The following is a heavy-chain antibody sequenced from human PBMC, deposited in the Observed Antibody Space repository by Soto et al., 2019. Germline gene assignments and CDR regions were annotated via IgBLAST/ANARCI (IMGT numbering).Heavy chain of an antibody. J-gene: IGHJ6*02. V-gene: IGHV3-23*01. CDR3: GKCHHNSGGSNGGMDV. Sequence: EVQLLESGGGLVQPGGSLRLSCAASGFTFSTYAMRWVRQAPGKGLEWVSSITGGGGRGTYYGDSVKGRFTITRDDSKDTLYLQMESLRADDTAVYYCGKCHHNSGGSNGGMDVWGQGTTVTVSS. D-gene: IGHD3-10*01. CDR2: ITGGGGRGT. CDR1: GFTFSTYA.